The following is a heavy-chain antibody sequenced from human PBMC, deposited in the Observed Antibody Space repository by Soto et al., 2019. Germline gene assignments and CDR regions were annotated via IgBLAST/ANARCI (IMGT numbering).Heavy chain of an antibody. V-gene: IGHV4-39*01. D-gene: IGHD3-3*01. CDR2: IYYSGST. Sequence: SETLSLTCTVSGGSISSSSYYWGWIRQPPGKGLEWIGSIYYSGSTYYNPSLKSRVTISVDTSKNQFSLKLSSVTAADTAVYYCATPYYDFWSGYYYGMDVWGQGTTVTVSS. CDR3: ATPYYDFWSGYYYGMDV. J-gene: IGHJ6*02. CDR1: GGSISSSSYY.